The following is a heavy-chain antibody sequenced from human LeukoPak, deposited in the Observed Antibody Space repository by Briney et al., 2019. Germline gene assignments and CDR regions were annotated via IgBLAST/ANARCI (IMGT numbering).Heavy chain of an antibody. Sequence: SGTLSLTCAVSGGSISSSNWGSWVRQPPGKGLEWTGEIYPSGSTNYHPSLKSRVTISVDKSKNQFSLKLSSVTAADTAVYYCARSGSYYYYGMDVWGHGTTVTVSS. V-gene: IGHV4-4*02. J-gene: IGHJ6*02. CDR3: ARSGSYYYYGMDV. D-gene: IGHD3-10*01. CDR2: IYPSGST. CDR1: GGSISSSNW.